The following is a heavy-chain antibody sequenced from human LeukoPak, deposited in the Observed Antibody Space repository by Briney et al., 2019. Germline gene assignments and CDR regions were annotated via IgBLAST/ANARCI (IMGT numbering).Heavy chain of an antibody. CDR2: ISYDGSNK. D-gene: IGHD6-19*01. Sequence: GGSLRLSCAASGFTFSSYGMHWVRQAPGKGLEWVAVISYDGSNKYYADSVKGRFTISRDNSKNTLYLQMNSLRAEDTAVYYCAKDGSRIAVAGTGNYWGQGTLVTVSS. V-gene: IGHV3-30*18. CDR1: GFTFSSYG. CDR3: AKDGSRIAVAGTGNY. J-gene: IGHJ4*02.